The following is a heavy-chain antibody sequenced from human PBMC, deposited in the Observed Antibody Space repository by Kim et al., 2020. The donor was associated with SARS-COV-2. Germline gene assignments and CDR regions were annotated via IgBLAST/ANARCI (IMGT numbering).Heavy chain of an antibody. CDR3: PRARLLRSDAFDI. CDR2: MNPNSGNT. CDR1: GYTFTSYD. V-gene: IGHV1-8*01. J-gene: IGHJ3*02. Sequence: ASVKVSCKASGYTFTSYDINWVRQATGQGLEWMGWMNPNSGNTGYAQKFQGRVTMTRNTSISTAYMELSSLRSEDTAVYYCPRARLLRSDAFDIWGQGTMVTVSS.